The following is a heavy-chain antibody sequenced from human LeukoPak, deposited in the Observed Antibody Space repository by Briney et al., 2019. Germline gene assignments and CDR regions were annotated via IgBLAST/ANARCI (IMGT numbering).Heavy chain of an antibody. D-gene: IGHD4-17*01. Sequence: PGGSLRLSCAASGFTFDDYAMHWVRQAPGKGLEWVSSISSSSSYIYYADSVKGRFTISRDNAKNSLYLQMNSLRAEDTAVYYCARDPGGDYVDYWGQGTLVTVSS. V-gene: IGHV3-21*01. CDR1: GFTFDDYA. CDR3: ARDPGGDYVDY. CDR2: ISSSSSYI. J-gene: IGHJ4*02.